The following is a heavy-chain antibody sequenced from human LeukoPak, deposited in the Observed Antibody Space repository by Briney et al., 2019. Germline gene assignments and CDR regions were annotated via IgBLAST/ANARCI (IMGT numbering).Heavy chain of an antibody. D-gene: IGHD4-23*01. CDR2: INAGNGNT. J-gene: IGHJ3*02. CDR1: GYTFTKYA. CDR3: AIIAGYGGSDPFGI. Sequence: ASVTVSCKASGYTFTKYAMHWVRPAPGQSLEWMGWINAGNGNTNYLQKFQGRVTITTDKSASTAYIELSSLRTEDTAGYYCAIIAGYGGSDPFGIWGQGTMVTVSS. V-gene: IGHV1-3*01.